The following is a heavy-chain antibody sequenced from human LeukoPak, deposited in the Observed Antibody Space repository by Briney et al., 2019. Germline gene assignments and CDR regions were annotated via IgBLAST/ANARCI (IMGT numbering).Heavy chain of an antibody. J-gene: IGHJ4*02. CDR2: FDPEDGET. V-gene: IGHV1-24*01. CDR3: ATWYYYGSGSYYKIDY. D-gene: IGHD3-10*01. CDR1: GYTLTELS. Sequence: ASVKVSCKVSGYTLTELSMHWVRQAPGKGLEWMGGFDPEDGETIYAQKFQGRVTMTEDTSIDTAYMELSSLRSEDTAVYYCATWYYYGSGSYYKIDYWGQGTLVTVSS.